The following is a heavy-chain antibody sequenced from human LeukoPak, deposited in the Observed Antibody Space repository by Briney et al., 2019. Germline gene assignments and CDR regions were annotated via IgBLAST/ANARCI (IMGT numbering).Heavy chain of an antibody. CDR1: GYTFTGYY. Sequence: ASVKVSCKASGYTFTGYYMHWVRQAPGQGLEWMGWISAYNGNTNYAQKLQGRVTMTTDTSTSTAYMELRSLRSDDTAVYYCARGGSRYKIVGANDYWGQGTLVTVSS. CDR3: ARGGSRYKIVGANDY. D-gene: IGHD1-26*01. J-gene: IGHJ4*02. CDR2: ISAYNGNT. V-gene: IGHV1-18*04.